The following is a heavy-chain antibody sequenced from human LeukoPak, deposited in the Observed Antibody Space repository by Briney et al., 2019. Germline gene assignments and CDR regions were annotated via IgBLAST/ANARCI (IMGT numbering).Heavy chain of an antibody. J-gene: IGHJ3*02. CDR3: ARAYSSGWDDAFDM. CDR1: TCFW. V-gene: IGHV3-7*01. CDR2: INQDASNM. D-gene: IGHD6-19*01. Sequence: GSLTLSCSAFTCFWMSWVRQAPGPGLEWVANINQDASNMKYMYSVRGRFTVSRDNAKGSFYLQMHSLRAEDTALYYCARAYSSGWDDAFDMWGQETMVSLSS.